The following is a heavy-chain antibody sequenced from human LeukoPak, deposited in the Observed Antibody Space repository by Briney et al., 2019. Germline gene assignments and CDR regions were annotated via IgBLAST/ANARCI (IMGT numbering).Heavy chain of an antibody. CDR2: INPNSGGT. V-gene: IGHV1-2*02. CDR1: GYTFTSYY. J-gene: IGHJ4*02. Sequence: ASVKVSCKASGYTFTSYYMHWVRQAPGQGLEWMGWINPNSGGTNYAQKFQGRVTMTRDTSISTAYMELSRLRSDDTAVYYCARDGDIVATIPPYYFDYWGQGTLVTVSS. D-gene: IGHD5-12*01. CDR3: ARDGDIVATIPPYYFDY.